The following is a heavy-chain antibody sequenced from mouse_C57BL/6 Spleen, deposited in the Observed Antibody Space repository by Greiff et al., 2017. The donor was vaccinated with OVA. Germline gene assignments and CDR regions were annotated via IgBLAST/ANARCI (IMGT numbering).Heavy chain of an antibody. CDR2: IDPSDSYT. D-gene: IGHD3-1*01. CDR3: ARGGALVRGADY. V-gene: IGHV1-50*01. J-gene: IGHJ4*01. Sequence: VQLQQSGAELVKPGASVKLSCKASGYTFTSYWMQWVKQRPGQGLEWIGEIDPSDSYTNYNQKFKGKATLTVDTSSSTAYMQLSSLTSEDSAVYYCARGGALVRGADYWGQGTSVTVSS. CDR1: GYTFTSYW.